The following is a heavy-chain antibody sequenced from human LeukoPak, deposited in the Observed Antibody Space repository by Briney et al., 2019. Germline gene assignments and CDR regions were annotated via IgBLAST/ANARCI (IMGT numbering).Heavy chain of an antibody. D-gene: IGHD6-13*01. CDR1: GFTFSNYW. CDR2: IKQDGSEK. J-gene: IGHJ6*02. Sequence: PGGSLRLSCAASGFTFSNYWMTWVRQAPGKGLEWVANIKQDGSEKYYVNSVKGRFTISRNNSKNTLYLQMNSLRAEDTAVYYCARRIAAAKDGMDVWGQGTTVTVSS. V-gene: IGHV3-7*01. CDR3: ARRIAAAKDGMDV.